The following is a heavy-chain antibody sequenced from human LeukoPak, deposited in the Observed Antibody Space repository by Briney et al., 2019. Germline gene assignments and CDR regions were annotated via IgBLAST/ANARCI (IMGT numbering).Heavy chain of an antibody. D-gene: IGHD3-10*01. J-gene: IGHJ4*02. Sequence: GGSLRLSCAASGFTFSSYAMNWVRQAPGKGLEWVSAISGSGGNTYYADSVKGRFTISRDNSKNTLYLQMNSLRAEDTAVYYCVKGLWEVRGVTSSPFDYWGQGTLVTVSS. CDR1: GFTFSSYA. CDR2: ISGSGGNT. V-gene: IGHV3-23*01. CDR3: VKGLWEVRGVTSSPFDY.